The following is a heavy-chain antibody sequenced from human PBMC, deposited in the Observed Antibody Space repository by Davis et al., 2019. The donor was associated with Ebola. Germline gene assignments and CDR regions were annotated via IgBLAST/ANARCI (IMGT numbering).Heavy chain of an antibody. CDR2: IYYSGST. Sequence: PSETLSLTCTVSGGSISSSSYYWGWIRQPPGKGLEWIGSIYYSGSTYYNPSLKSRVTISVDTSKNQFSLKLSSVTAADTAVYYCARAADTYSNWGQGTLVTVS. V-gene: IGHV4-39*07. J-gene: IGHJ4*02. CDR1: GGSISSSSYY. D-gene: IGHD2-15*01. CDR3: ARAADTYSN.